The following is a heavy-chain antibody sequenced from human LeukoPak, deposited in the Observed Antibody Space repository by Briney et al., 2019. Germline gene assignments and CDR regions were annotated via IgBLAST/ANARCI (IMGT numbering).Heavy chain of an antibody. J-gene: IGHJ6*03. CDR2: ISDSGGST. CDR1: GFTFSSYA. D-gene: IGHD3-22*01. V-gene: IGHV3-23*01. Sequence: GGSLRLSCAGSGFTFSSYAMSWVRQAPGKGLEWVSTISDSGGSTYYADSVKGRLTISRDNSKNTLYLQMNSLRAEDTAAYYCAKFKYYYDSSGYFERDYYYYYMDVWGKGTTVTVSS. CDR3: AKFKYYYDSSGYFERDYYYYYMDV.